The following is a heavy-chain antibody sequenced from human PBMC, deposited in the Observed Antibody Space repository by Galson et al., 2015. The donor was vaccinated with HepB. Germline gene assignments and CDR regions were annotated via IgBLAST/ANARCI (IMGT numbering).Heavy chain of an antibody. Sequence: PVKVSCKASGGTFNSQTISWVRQAPGDGLEWMGRIIPIIDIPKYAPEFQGRVTITADKSTSTAYMELSGLRSEDTVVYYGAGADMGVVAGEVPGGEYFQHWGQGTLVTVSS. J-gene: IGHJ1*01. V-gene: IGHV1-69*02. CDR3: AGADMGVVAGEVPGGEYFQH. D-gene: IGHD2-2*01. CDR2: IIPIIDIP. CDR1: GGTFNSQT.